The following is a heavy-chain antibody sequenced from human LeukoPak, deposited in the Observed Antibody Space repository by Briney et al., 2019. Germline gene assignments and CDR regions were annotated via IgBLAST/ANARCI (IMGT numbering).Heavy chain of an antibody. V-gene: IGHV4-34*01. CDR2: INHSGST. Sequence: SETLSLTCAVYGGSFSGYYWSWIRQPPGKGLEWIGEINHSGSTNYNPSLKSRVTISVDTSKNQFSLKLSSVTAADTAVYYWAREGTVAGSYFDYWGQGTLVTVSS. J-gene: IGHJ4*02. D-gene: IGHD6-19*01. CDR1: GGSFSGYY. CDR3: AREGTVAGSYFDY.